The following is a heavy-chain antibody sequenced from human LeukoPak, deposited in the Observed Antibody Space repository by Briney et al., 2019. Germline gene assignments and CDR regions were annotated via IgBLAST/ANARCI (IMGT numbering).Heavy chain of an antibody. CDR1: GHTFTSYG. CDR3: ARDLGFYCSGGSCERDAFDI. V-gene: IGHV1-18*01. J-gene: IGHJ3*02. CDR2: ISAYNGNT. D-gene: IGHD2-15*01. Sequence: ASVKVSCKASGHTFTSYGISWVGQAPGQGLEWMGWISAYNGNTNYAQKLQGRVTMTTDTSTSTAYMELRSLRSDDTAVYYCARDLGFYCSGGSCERDAFDIWGQGTMVTVSS.